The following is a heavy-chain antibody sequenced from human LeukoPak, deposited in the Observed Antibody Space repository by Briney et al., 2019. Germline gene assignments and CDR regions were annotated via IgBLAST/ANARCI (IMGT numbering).Heavy chain of an antibody. V-gene: IGHV3-23*01. CDR1: GFTFSSYA. CDR2: ISGSGGST. D-gene: IGHD2/OR15-2a*01. Sequence: GSLRLSCAASGFTFSSYAMSWVRQAPGKGLEWVSAISGSGGSTYYADSVKGRFTISRDNSENTLYLQMNSPRAEDTAVYYCAKSISIRPIVMIDYWGQGTLVTVSS. CDR3: AKSISIRPIVMIDY. J-gene: IGHJ4*02.